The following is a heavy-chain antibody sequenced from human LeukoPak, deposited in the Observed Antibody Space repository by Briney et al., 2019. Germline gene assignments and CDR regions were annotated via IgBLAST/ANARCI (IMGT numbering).Heavy chain of an antibody. V-gene: IGHV3-23*01. CDR3: ARGETAVTSYLHY. D-gene: IGHD4-17*01. CDR2: ISGSGGST. Sequence: GGSLRLSCAASGFTFSSYAMSWVRQPPGKGLEWVSTISGSGGSTYYADSVKGRFTISRDNAKNSLYLQMNSLRDEDTAVYYCARGETAVTSYLHYWGQGTLVTVSS. J-gene: IGHJ4*02. CDR1: GFTFSSYA.